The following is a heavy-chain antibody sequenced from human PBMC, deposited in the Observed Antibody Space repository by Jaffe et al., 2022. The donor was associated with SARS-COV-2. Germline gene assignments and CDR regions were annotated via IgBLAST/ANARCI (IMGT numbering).Heavy chain of an antibody. CDR1: GFTFSSYG. CDR3: AKGGIPVANTVHYAMDV. D-gene: IGHD5-12*01. CDR2: IITSTGTT. Sequence: EVQLLESGGGLVQPGGSLRLSCAASGFTFSSYGMNWVRQAPGKGLEWVSIITSTGTTHYADSVKGRFTVSRDDFKSTIYLQMNSLRVEDTAVYFCAKGGIPVANTVHYAMDVWGQGTTVTVSS. J-gene: IGHJ6*02. V-gene: IGHV3-23*01.